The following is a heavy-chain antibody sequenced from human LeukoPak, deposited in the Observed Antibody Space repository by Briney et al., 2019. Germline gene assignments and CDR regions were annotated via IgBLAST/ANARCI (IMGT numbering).Heavy chain of an antibody. CDR1: GYTFTSYY. J-gene: IGHJ2*01. D-gene: IGHD2-15*01. V-gene: IGHV1-46*01. CDR3: ATELYCSGGSCYPGRYWYFDL. CDR2: INPSGGST. Sequence: ASVKVSCKASGYTFTSYYMHWVRQAPGQGLEWMGIINPSGGSTSYAQKFQGRVTMTRDTSTSTVYMELSSLRSEDTAVYYCATELYCSGGSCYPGRYWYFDLWGRGTLVTVSS.